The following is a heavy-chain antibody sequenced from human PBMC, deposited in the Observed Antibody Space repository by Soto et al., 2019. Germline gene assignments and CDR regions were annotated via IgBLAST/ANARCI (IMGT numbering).Heavy chain of an antibody. CDR3: ASRVTRRGWFDP. D-gene: IGHD2-21*02. V-gene: IGHV4-39*01. CDR2: IYYSGST. Sequence: SETLSLTCTVSGGSISSSSYYWGWIRQPPGKGLEWIGSIYYSGSTYYNPSLKSRVTISVDTSKNQFSLKLSSVTAADTAVYYCASRVTRRGWFDPWGQGTLVTVSS. J-gene: IGHJ5*02. CDR1: GGSISSSSYY.